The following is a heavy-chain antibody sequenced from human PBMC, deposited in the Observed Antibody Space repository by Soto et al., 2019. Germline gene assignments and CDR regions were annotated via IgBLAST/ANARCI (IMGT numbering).Heavy chain of an antibody. CDR1: GFIFSSYA. D-gene: IGHD3-22*01. CDR3: ARSYYHDSSAYYYDY. V-gene: IGHV3-23*01. Sequence: GGSLRLSCAASGFIFSSYAMTWVRQAPGKGLEWVSAISGSGISTYHADSVKGRFTISRDNAKNSVDLQMNSLRDEDTAVYYCARSYYHDSSAYYYDYWGQGALVTVSS. CDR2: ISGSGIST. J-gene: IGHJ4*02.